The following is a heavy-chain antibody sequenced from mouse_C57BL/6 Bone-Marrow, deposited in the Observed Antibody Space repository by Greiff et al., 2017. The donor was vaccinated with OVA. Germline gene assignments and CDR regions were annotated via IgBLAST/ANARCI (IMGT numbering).Heavy chain of an antibody. V-gene: IGHV5-4*03. CDR2: ISDGGSYT. CDR3: ARGGVTGWYFDV. CDR1: GFPFSSYA. D-gene: IGHD2-2*01. J-gene: IGHJ1*03. Sequence: EVKVVGSGGGLVKPGGSLKLSCAASGFPFSSYALSLVRQTPEKRLGWVATISDGGSYTYYPDNVKGRFTISRDNAKNNLYLQMSHLKSEDTAMYYCARGGVTGWYFDVWGTGTTVTVSS.